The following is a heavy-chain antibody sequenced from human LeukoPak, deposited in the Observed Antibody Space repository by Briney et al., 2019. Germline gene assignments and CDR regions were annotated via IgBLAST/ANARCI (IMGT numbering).Heavy chain of an antibody. D-gene: IGHD3/OR15-3a*01. Sequence: PSETLSLTCGVSGGSIRGDYWSWIRQPAGKGLEWIRRIFGSGNTNYNPSLKSRLTMSVDTSRNQFSLKLSSVTAADTAVYYCVRTYYDFWTGNDDWGQGTLVTVSS. CDR1: GGSIRGDY. CDR2: IFGSGNT. J-gene: IGHJ4*02. CDR3: VRTYYDFWTGNDD. V-gene: IGHV4-4*07.